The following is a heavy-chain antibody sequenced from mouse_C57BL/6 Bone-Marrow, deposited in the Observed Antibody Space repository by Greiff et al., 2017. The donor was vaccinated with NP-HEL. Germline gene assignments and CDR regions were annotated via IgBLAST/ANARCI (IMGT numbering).Heavy chain of an antibody. J-gene: IGHJ4*01. CDR1: GYTFTNYW. D-gene: IGHD1-1*01. CDR2: IYPGGGYT. V-gene: IGHV1-63*01. CDR3: AIYYYEDAMDY. Sequence: QVQLQQSGAELVRPGTSVKMSCKASGYTFTNYWIGWAKQRPGHGLEWIGDIYPGGGYTNYNEKFKGKATLTADKSSSTSYMQFSSLTSEDSAIYYCAIYYYEDAMDYWGQGTSVTVSS.